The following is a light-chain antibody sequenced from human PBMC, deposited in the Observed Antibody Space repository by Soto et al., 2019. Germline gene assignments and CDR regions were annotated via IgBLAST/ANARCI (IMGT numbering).Light chain of an antibody. V-gene: IGKV3D-15*01. Sequence: EIILTPSPTTLSLSPGARATLSCRASQSVSSNYLAWYQQKPGQAPRLLIYDASNRATGIPARFSGSGSGTEFTLTISSLQFDDSAVYYCQQYNNWWTFGQGTKVDI. CDR2: DAS. CDR1: QSVSSN. J-gene: IGKJ1*01. CDR3: QQYNNWWT.